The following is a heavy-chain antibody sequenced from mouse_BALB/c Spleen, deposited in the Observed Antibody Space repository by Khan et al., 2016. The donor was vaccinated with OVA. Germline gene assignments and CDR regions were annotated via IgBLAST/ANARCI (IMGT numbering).Heavy chain of an antibody. CDR1: GYSITSGYA. D-gene: IGHD1-1*01. CDR2: ISYSGGT. Sequence: EVQLQESGPGLVKPSQSLSLTCTVTGYSITSGYAWNWIRQFPGNKLEWMGYISYSGGTSYNPSLKSRISITRDTSKNQFFLQLNSVTTEDTATYYCARGNYYGYYFDYWGQGTTLTFSS. CDR3: ARGNYYGYYFDY. V-gene: IGHV3-2*02. J-gene: IGHJ2*01.